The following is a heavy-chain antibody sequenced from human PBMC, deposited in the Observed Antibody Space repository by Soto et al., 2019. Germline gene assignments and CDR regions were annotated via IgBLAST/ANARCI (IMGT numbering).Heavy chain of an antibody. Sequence: SVKVSCKASGYTFTSYAMHWVRQAPGQRLEWMGWINAGNGNTKYSQKFQGRVTITRDTSASTAYMELSSLRSEDTAVYYCAGEGIAVAGKKYYFDYWGQGTLVTVSS. CDR3: AGEGIAVAGKKYYFDY. CDR2: INAGNGNT. J-gene: IGHJ4*02. CDR1: GYTFTSYA. V-gene: IGHV1-3*01. D-gene: IGHD6-19*01.